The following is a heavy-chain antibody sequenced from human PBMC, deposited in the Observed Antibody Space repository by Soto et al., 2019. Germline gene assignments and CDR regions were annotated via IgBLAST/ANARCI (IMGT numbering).Heavy chain of an antibody. CDR2: IIPIFGTA. Sequence: QVQLVQSGAAVKKPGSSVKVSCKASGGTFSSYAISWVRQAPGQGLEWMGGIIPIFGTANYAQKFQGRVTITADESRSTAYMELSSQISEDPAVYYCARHSGLERGHYYYGMDVWGQGTTVTVSS. CDR1: GGTFSSYA. V-gene: IGHV1-69*12. CDR3: ARHSGLERGHYYYGMDV. D-gene: IGHD1-1*01. J-gene: IGHJ6*02.